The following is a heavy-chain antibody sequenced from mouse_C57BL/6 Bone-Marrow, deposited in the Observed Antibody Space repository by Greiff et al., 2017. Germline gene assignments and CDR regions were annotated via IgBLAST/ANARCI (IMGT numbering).Heavy chain of an antibody. CDR2: ISDGGSYT. J-gene: IGHJ2*01. D-gene: IGHD1-2*01. V-gene: IGHV5-4*01. CDR3: AREHYYFDY. Sequence: EVKLVESGGGLVKPGGSLKLSCAASGFTFSSYAMSWVRQTPEKRLEWVATISDGGSYTYYPDNVKGRFTISKDNAKNNLYLQMSHLKSEDTAMYYCAREHYYFDYWGQGTTLTVSS. CDR1: GFTFSSYA.